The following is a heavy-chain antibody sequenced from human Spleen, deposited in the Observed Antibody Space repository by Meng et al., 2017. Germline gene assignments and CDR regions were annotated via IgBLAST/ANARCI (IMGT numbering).Heavy chain of an antibody. J-gene: IGHJ4*02. Sequence: QVQLQESGPGLVRPSETLPLTCTGSGGSVSSGSYYWSWIRQPPGKGLEWIGYIYYSGSTRYNPSLKSRVTISVDTSKNQFSLKLSSVTAADTAVYYCAGESAYSRFDYWGQGTLVTVSS. CDR3: AGESAYSRFDY. D-gene: IGHD5-18*01. V-gene: IGHV4-61*01. CDR1: GGSVSSGSYY. CDR2: IYYSGST.